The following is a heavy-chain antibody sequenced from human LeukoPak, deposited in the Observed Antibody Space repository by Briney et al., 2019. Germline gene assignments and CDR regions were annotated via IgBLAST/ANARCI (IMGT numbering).Heavy chain of an antibody. CDR1: GFTFYMYA. Sequence: PGGSLTLSCQASGFTFYMYAMSWVRQAPGKGLEWVASMCGTAGCTFYPDSVKGRFTISRDNSKNVLHLRMNSLTAEDTAIYYCAKDRPNFHENSGHYYRRDGDSWGQGTLVTVSS. V-gene: IGHV3-23*01. J-gene: IGHJ5*01. D-gene: IGHD3-22*01. CDR2: MCGTAGCT. CDR3: AKDRPNFHENSGHYYRRDGDS.